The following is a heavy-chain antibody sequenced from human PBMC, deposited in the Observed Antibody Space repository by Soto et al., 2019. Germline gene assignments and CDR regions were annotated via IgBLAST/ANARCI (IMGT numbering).Heavy chain of an antibody. D-gene: IGHD2-2*03. Sequence: GGSLRLSCAASGFTVSSNYMSWVRQAPGKGLEWVSVIYAGGSTHYADSVEDRFTISRDNSKNTLYLQMNSLRAEDTAVYYCARDIDGYCISTSCYGPPDYWGQGTLVTVSS. V-gene: IGHV3-66*01. J-gene: IGHJ4*02. CDR1: GFTVSSNY. CDR3: ARDIDGYCISTSCYGPPDY. CDR2: IYAGGST.